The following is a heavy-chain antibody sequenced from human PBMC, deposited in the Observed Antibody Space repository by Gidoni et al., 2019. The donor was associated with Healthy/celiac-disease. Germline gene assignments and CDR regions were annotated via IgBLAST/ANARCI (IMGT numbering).Heavy chain of an antibody. J-gene: IGHJ1*01. CDR2: ISGSGGST. V-gene: IGHV3-23*01. D-gene: IGHD3-22*01. CDR3: AKDLNYDSSEYFQH. Sequence: EVQLLESGRGLVQPGGSLRLSCAASGFTFSSKAMSWVRQAPGKGREWVSVISGSGGSTYYADSVKGRFTISRDNSKNTLYLQMNSLRAEDTAVYYCAKDLNYDSSEYFQHWGQGTLVTVSS. CDR1: GFTFSSKA.